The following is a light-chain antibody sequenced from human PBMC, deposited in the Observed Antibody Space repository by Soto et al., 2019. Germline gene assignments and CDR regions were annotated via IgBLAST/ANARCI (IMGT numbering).Light chain of an antibody. CDR3: SSYTTTSTVV. CDR1: SSDIGVYNY. Sequence: QSVLTQPASVSGSPGQSITISCTGTSSDIGVYNYVSWYQQHPGKAPKLMIYDVSNRPSGVSNRFSGSKSGNTASLTISGLQAEDEADYYCSSYTTTSTVVFGGGTKVTV. CDR2: DVS. V-gene: IGLV2-14*01. J-gene: IGLJ2*01.